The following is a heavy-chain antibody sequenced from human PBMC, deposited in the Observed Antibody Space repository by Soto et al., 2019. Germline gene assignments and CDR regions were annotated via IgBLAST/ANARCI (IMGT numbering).Heavy chain of an antibody. V-gene: IGHV4-59*01. CDR3: ARSYRRYCSGGSCYSYYYYYMAV. J-gene: IGHJ6*03. Sequence: PSETLSLTCTVSGGSISSYYWSWIRQPPGKGLEWIGYIYYSGSTNYNPSLKSRVTISVDTSKNQFSLKLSSVTAADTAVYYCARSYRRYCSGGSCYSYYYYYMAVWGKGTTVTVSS. CDR1: GGSISSYY. CDR2: IYYSGST. D-gene: IGHD2-15*01.